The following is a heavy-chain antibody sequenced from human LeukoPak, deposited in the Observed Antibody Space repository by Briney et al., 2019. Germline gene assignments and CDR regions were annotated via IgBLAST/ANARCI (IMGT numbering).Heavy chain of an antibody. CDR3: ARSTIAAAIDY. D-gene: IGHD6-13*01. CDR2: IYYSGST. J-gene: IGHJ4*02. Sequence: PSETLSLTCTVSGGSISSGGYYWSWIRQHPGKGLEWIGYIYYSGSTYYNPSLKSRVTIPVDRSKNQFSLKLSSVTAADTAVYYCARSTIAAAIDYWGQGTLVTVSS. CDR1: GGSISSGGYY. V-gene: IGHV4-31*03.